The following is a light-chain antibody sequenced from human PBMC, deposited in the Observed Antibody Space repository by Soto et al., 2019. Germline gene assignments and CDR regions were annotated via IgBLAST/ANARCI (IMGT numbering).Light chain of an antibody. V-gene: IGLV1-40*01. CDR1: SSNIGAGYD. J-gene: IGLJ3*02. Sequence: QSVLTQPPSVSGAPGQRVTISCTGCSSNIGAGYDVPWYQQLPGTAPKLLIYGNSNRPSGVPDRFSGSKSGTSASLAITGLQAEEEADYYCQSYDSSLSGSVFGGGTKLTVL. CDR2: GNS. CDR3: QSYDSSLSGSV.